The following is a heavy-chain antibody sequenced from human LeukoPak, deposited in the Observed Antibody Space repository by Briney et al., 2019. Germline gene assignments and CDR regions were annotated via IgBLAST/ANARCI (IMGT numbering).Heavy chain of an antibody. Sequence: GGSLRLSCAASGFTFSNAWMSWVRQAPGKGLEWVGRIKSKTDGGTTDYAAPVKGRFTISRDDSKNTLYLQMNSLKTEDTAVYYCTTDGVLLWFGELFSWGQGTLVTASS. V-gene: IGHV3-15*01. J-gene: IGHJ4*02. CDR1: GFTFSNAW. CDR2: IKSKTDGGTT. CDR3: TTDGVLLWFGELFS. D-gene: IGHD3-10*01.